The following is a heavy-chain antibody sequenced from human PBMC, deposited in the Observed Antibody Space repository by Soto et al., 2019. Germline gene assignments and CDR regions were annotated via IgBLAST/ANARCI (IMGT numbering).Heavy chain of an antibody. J-gene: IGHJ4*02. D-gene: IGHD2-2*01. CDR1: GGSISSYY. V-gene: IGHV4-59*08. CDR3: ASSIVVVPAAMWFDY. CDR2: IYYSGST. Sequence: PSETLSLTCTVSGGSISSYYWSWIRQPPGKGLEWIGYIYYSGSTNYNPSLKSRVTISVDTSKNQFSLKLSSVTAADTAVYYCASSIVVVPAAMWFDYWGQGTLVTVSS.